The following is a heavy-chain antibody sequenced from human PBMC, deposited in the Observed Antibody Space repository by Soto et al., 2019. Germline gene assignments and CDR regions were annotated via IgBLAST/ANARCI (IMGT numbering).Heavy chain of an antibody. Sequence: QVHLVQSGAEVKKPGASVKVSCTGYTFTSYAMDWVRQAPGQRLEWMGWINAGNGNTKYSQKFQGRVTITRDTSASTADMELSSLRSEDTAVYYCARDTGFGLSDYWGQGTLVTVSS. CDR1: GYTFTSYA. D-gene: IGHD3-10*01. CDR2: INAGNGNT. V-gene: IGHV1-3*01. J-gene: IGHJ4*02. CDR3: ARDTGFGLSDY.